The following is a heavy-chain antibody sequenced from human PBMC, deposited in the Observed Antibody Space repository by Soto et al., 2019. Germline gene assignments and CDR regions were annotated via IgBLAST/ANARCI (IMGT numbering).Heavy chain of an antibody. CDR2: IYWDDDR. V-gene: IGHV2-5*02. CDR3: SHGLGYCSGDTCYHSVNYVDV. J-gene: IGHJ6*03. D-gene: IGHD2-15*01. Sequence: QITLKESGPTLVNPTQTLTLTCTFSGFSLNTSGVNVGWIRQPPGKALEWLALIYWDDDRRYSPSLKNRLTITKDTSKNQVVLTMTNMDPVDTAPYYCSHGLGYCSGDTCYHSVNYVDVWGKGTTVTVSS. CDR1: GFSLNTSGVN.